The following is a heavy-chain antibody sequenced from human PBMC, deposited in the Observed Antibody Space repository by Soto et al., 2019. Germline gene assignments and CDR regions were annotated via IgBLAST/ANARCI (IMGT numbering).Heavy chain of an antibody. CDR3: ARDRAYYYDSSGYYAYYYYGMDV. Sequence: GGSLRLSCAASGFTFSSYAMHWVRQAPGKGLEWVAVISYDGSNKYYADSVKGRFTISRDNSKNTLYLQMNSLRAEDTAVYYCARDRAYYYDSSGYYAYYYYGMDVWGQGTTVTVSS. J-gene: IGHJ6*02. CDR1: GFTFSSYA. D-gene: IGHD3-22*01. CDR2: ISYDGSNK. V-gene: IGHV3-30-3*01.